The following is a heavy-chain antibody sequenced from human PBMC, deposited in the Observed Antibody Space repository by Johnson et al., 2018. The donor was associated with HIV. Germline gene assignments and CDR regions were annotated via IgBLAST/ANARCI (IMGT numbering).Heavy chain of an antibody. Sequence: QVQLVESGGGLVQPGGSLRLSCAASGFTVSSNYMSWVRQAPGKGLEWVSGIRWNSGSIDYAESVKGRFTISRDNAKNSLYLQMNSLRAEDTAVYYCAREVHYDSSDYYERYAFDVWGQGTTVIVSS. D-gene: IGHD3-22*01. CDR1: GFTVSSNY. V-gene: IGHV3-11*01. CDR3: AREVHYDSSDYYERYAFDV. CDR2: IRWNSGSI. J-gene: IGHJ3*01.